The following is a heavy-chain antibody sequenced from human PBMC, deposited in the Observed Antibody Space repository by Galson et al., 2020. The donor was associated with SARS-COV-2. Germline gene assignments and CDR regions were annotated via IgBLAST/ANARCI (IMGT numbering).Heavy chain of an antibody. CDR3: VKDRADGYDFGSDY. J-gene: IGHJ4*02. Sequence: QLGESLKISCAASGFTFSSYGMHWVRQAPGKGLEWVAVISHDGGTTFYVDSVEGRFTISRDNSKNTLYLHMESLTTADTAVYYCVKDRADGYDFGSDYWGRGTLVTVPS. CDR2: ISHDGGTT. CDR1: GFTFSSYG. D-gene: IGHD5-12*01. V-gene: IGHV3-30*18.